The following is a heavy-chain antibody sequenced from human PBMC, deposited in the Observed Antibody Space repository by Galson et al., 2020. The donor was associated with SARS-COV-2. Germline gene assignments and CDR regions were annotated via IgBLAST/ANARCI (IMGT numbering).Heavy chain of an antibody. V-gene: IGHV2-70*11. CDR3: ARIPTHSSGYYFDY. CDR2: IDWDDDK. D-gene: IGHD3-22*01. Sequence: SGPTLVKPTQTLTLTCTFSGFSLSTSGMCVSWIRQPPGKALEWLARIDWDDDKYYSTSLKTRLTISKVTSKNQVVLTMTNMDPVDTATYYCARIPTHSSGYYFDYWGQGTLVTVSS. CDR1: GFSLSTSGMC. J-gene: IGHJ4*02.